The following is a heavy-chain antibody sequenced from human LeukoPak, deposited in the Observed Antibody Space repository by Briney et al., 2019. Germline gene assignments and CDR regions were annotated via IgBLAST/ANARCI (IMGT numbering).Heavy chain of an antibody. CDR1: SGSITSYH. CDR3: ARGPFRGTGDGALDI. Sequence: SETLSLTCTVSSGSITSYHWSWIRQPPGKGLEWMGYTYYSGSTHYNPSLTSRVTISVDTSKNQFSLRLSSVTAADTAIYYCARGPFRGTGDGALDIWGQGTMVTVS. CDR2: TYYSGST. D-gene: IGHD1-26*01. J-gene: IGHJ3*02. V-gene: IGHV4-59*01.